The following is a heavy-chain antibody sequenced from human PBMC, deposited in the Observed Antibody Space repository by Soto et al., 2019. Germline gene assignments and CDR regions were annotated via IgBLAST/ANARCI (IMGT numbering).Heavy chain of an antibody. D-gene: IGHD2-2*01. J-gene: IGHJ5*02. Sequence: GGSLRLSCAASGFTFTNYGMQWVRQAPGKGLEWVAVIWYDGINKHYADSVKGRFIISRDNAKNSLYLQMNSLRAEDTAVYYCAREYCSSTSCLNWFDPWGQGTLVTVSS. CDR1: GFTFTNYG. CDR3: AREYCSSTSCLNWFDP. V-gene: IGHV3-33*01. CDR2: IWYDGINK.